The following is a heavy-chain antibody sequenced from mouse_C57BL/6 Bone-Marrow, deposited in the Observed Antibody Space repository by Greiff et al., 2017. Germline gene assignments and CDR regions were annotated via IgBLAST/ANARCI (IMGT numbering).Heavy chain of an antibody. V-gene: IGHV1-26*01. CDR3: ARDGYSNYVDYAMDY. CDR2: INPNNGVT. Sequence: EVKLQQSGPELVKPGASVKISCKASGYTFTDYYMNWVKQSHGKSLEWIGDINPNNGVTSYNQKFKGKATLTVDKSSSTAYMELRSLTSEDSAVYYCARDGYSNYVDYAMDYWGQGTSVTVSS. CDR1: GYTFTDYY. D-gene: IGHD2-5*01. J-gene: IGHJ4*01.